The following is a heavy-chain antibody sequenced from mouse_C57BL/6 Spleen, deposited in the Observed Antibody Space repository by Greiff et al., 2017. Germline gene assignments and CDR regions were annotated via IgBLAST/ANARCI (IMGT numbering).Heavy chain of an antibody. D-gene: IGHD2-2*01. CDR1: GYTFTSYW. CDR3: APFYYGNDGAMDY. Sequence: VQLQQPGAELVKPGASVKLSCKASGYTFTSYWMQWVKQRPGQGLEWIGEIDPTDSYTNYNQKFKVKATLAVDTSSSTAYMQLSSLTSEDSAVYSCAPFYYGNDGAMDYWGQGTSVTVSS. CDR2: IDPTDSYT. J-gene: IGHJ4*01. V-gene: IGHV1-50*01.